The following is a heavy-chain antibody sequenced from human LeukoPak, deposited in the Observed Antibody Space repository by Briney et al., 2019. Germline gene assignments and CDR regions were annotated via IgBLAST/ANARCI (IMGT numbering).Heavy chain of an antibody. D-gene: IGHD1-1*01. CDR1: GFTVSSNH. CDR3: ARDRTYYFDY. V-gene: IGHV3-53*05. CDR2: IYSGGST. J-gene: IGHJ4*02. Sequence: QSGGSLRLSCAASGFTVSSNHMSWVRQAPGKGLEWVAAIYSGGSTHYADSVKGRFTISRDNSKNTLYLQMNSLRAEDTAVYYCARDRTYYFDYWGQGTLVTVSS.